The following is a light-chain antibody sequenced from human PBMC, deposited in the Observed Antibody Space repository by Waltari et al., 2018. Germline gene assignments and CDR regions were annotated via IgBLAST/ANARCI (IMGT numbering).Light chain of an antibody. J-gene: IGKJ2*01. CDR1: QGISSF. V-gene: IGKV1-9*01. CDR3: QQLNSYPYT. Sequence: IQLTQSPSSLSASIGDRVTITCRASQGISSFLAWYQQKPGKAPELLIYAASTLESGVPSRFSGSGSGTDFTLTISSLQPEDFVTYYCQQLNSYPYTFGQGTKLEIK. CDR2: AAS.